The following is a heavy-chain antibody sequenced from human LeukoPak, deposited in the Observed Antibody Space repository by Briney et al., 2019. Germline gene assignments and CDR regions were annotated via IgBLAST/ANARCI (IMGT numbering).Heavy chain of an antibody. CDR3: ARGPARGYCSSTSCYYYGMDV. J-gene: IGHJ6*02. CDR2: IYTSGST. Sequence: PSQTLSLTCTVSGGSISSGSYYWSWIRQPPGKGLEWIGRIYTSGSTDYNPSLKSRVTISVDTSKNQFSLKLSSVTAADTAVYYCARGPARGYCSSTSCYYYGMDVWGQGTTVTVSS. V-gene: IGHV4-61*02. CDR1: GGSISSGSYY. D-gene: IGHD2-2*01.